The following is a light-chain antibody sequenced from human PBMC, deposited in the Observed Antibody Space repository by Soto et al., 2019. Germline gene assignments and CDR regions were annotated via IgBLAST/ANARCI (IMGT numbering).Light chain of an antibody. CDR3: SSYTSSSPLYV. J-gene: IGLJ1*01. Sequence: QSALTQPASVSGSPGQSITISCAGTMRDVGAYNLVSWYQQHPGRAPQLILYEVAKRPSGVSSRFSGSKSGNTASLTISGLQAEDEADYHCSSYTSSSPLYVFGTGTKLTVL. V-gene: IGLV2-14*01. CDR1: MRDVGAYNL. CDR2: EVA.